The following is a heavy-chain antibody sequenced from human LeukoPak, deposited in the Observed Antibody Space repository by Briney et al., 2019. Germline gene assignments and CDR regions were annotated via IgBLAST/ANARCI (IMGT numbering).Heavy chain of an antibody. CDR3: AAAPPNWNERGFHAFDI. D-gene: IGHD1-1*01. J-gene: IGHJ3*02. V-gene: IGHV1-58*02. CDR1: GFTFTRSA. CDR2: IVVGSGNT. Sequence: SVKVSCKASGFTFTRSAMQWVRQARGQRLEWIGWIVVGSGNTNYAQKFQERVTITRDMSTSTAYMELSSLRSEDTAVYYCAAAPPNWNERGFHAFDIWGQGTMVTVSS.